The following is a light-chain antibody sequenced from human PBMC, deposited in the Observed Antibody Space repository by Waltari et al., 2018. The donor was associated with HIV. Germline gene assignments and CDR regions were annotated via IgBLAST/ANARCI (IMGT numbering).Light chain of an antibody. CDR1: QGVSITY. Sequence: EIVLPQSPETLFLSPGERATLPCRASQGVSITYLAWYQQRPGQPPRLLIYGAFNRASGIPDRFSGSGSGTDFTLTIDRVEPEDFAVYYCQQFGASHWTFGQGTKVE. V-gene: IGKV3-20*01. CDR2: GAF. CDR3: QQFGASHWT. J-gene: IGKJ1*01.